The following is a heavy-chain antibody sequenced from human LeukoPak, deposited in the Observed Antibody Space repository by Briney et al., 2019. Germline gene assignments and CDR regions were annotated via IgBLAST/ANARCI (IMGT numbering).Heavy chain of an antibody. V-gene: IGHV3-33*01. D-gene: IGHD3-9*01. J-gene: IGHJ4*02. CDR1: GFTFSSYG. CDR3: ARDRYYDILTGYSGDYFDY. Sequence: GGSLRLSCAASGFTFSSYGMHWVHQAPGKGLEWVAVIWYDGSNKYYADSVKGRFTISRDNSKNTLYLQMNSLRAEDTAVYYCARDRYYDILTGYSGDYFDYWGQGTLVTVSS. CDR2: IWYDGSNK.